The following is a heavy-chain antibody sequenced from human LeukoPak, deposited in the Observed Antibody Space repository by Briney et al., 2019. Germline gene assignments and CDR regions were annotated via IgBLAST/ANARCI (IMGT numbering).Heavy chain of an antibody. CDR3: AKTRGNWNYFDY. CDR2: ISGSGGST. V-gene: IGHV3-23*01. D-gene: IGHD1-20*01. CDR1: GFTFSGYA. Sequence: GGSLRLSCAASGFTFSGYAMSWVRQAPGKGPEWVSAISGSGGSTYYADSVKGRFTISRDNSKNTLYLQMNSLRAEDTAVYYCAKTRGNWNYFDYWGQGTLVTVSS. J-gene: IGHJ4*02.